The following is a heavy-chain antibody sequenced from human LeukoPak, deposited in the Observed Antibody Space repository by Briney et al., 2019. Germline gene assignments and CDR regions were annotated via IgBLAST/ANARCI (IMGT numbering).Heavy chain of an antibody. CDR1: GGSIRSYY. V-gene: IGHV4-59*01. J-gene: IGHJ5*02. CDR2: IYYSGST. CDR3: AGVVEVPAATGLWFDP. Sequence: PSETLSLTCTVSGGSIRSYYWSWIRQPPGKGLEWIGYIYYSGSTNYNPSLKSRVTISEDTSKSQFSLKLSSVTAADTAVYYCAGVVEVPAATGLWFDPWGQGTLVTVSS. D-gene: IGHD2-2*01.